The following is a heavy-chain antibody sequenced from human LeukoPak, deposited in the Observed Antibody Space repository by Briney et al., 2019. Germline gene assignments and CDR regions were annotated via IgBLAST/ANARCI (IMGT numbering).Heavy chain of an antibody. V-gene: IGHV4-4*02. D-gene: IGHD6-13*01. CDR1: GGSISSSNW. CDR3: ARDNRYSSSWYLDY. Sequence: SSETLSLTCAVSGGSISSSNWWSWVRQPPGKGLEWIGEVYHSGSTNYNPSLKSRVSISVDKSKNQFSLKLSSVTAADTAVYYCARDNRYSSSWYLDYWGQGTLVTVSS. CDR2: VYHSGST. J-gene: IGHJ4*02.